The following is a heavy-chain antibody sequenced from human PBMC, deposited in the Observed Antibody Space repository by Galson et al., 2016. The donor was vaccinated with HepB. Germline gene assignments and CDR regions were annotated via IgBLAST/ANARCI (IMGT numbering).Heavy chain of an antibody. CDR3: AKGLDYSDSSGYSYLQY. D-gene: IGHD3-22*01. Sequence: SLRLSCAASGFTFSNFVINWVRQAPGKGLERVSGISGNGGDTYYADSVKGRFTISRDNSKNTVYLQMNSLRVEDTAVYSCAKGLDYSDSSGYSYLQYWGQGTQVTVSS. J-gene: IGHJ4*02. CDR2: ISGNGGDT. V-gene: IGHV3-23*01. CDR1: GFTFSNFV.